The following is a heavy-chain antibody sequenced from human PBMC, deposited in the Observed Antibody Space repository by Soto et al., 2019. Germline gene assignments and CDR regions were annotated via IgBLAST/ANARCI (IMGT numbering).Heavy chain of an antibody. J-gene: IGHJ4*02. Sequence: QLQLQESGSGLVKPSQTLSLTCAVSGGSISSGGYSWSWIRQPPGKGLEWIGYIYHSGSTYYNPSLKSRATISVDRSKNQFSRKLSSVTAADTAVYYCARAIYGGYWPEWGQGTLVTVSS. V-gene: IGHV4-30-2*01. CDR2: IYHSGST. CDR3: ARAIYGGYWPE. CDR1: GGSISSGGYS. D-gene: IGHD3-10*01.